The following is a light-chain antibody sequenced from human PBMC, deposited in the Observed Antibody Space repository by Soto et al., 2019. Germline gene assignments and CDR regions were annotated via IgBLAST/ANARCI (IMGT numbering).Light chain of an antibody. Sequence: QSVLTQPASVSGSPGQSITISCTGTSSDVWTYNLVSWYQQHPDKAPKVVIYAVNKRPSGVSDRFSGSKSGNTASLTISGLQAEDEADYYCCAYAGSSTFVVFGGGTQLTVL. CDR3: CAYAGSSTFVV. J-gene: IGLJ2*01. CDR2: AVN. CDR1: SSDVWTYNL. V-gene: IGLV2-23*02.